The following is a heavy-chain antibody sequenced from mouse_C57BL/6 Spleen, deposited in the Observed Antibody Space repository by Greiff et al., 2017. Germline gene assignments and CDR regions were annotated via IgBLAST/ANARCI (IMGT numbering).Heavy chain of an antibody. V-gene: IGHV10-1*01. CDR2: IRSKSNNYAT. Sequence: EVMLVESGGGLVQPKGSLKLSCAASGFSFNTYAMNWVRQAPGKGLEWVARIRSKSNNYATYYADSVKDRFTISRDDSESMLYLQMNNLKTEDTAMYYCVREFITTVAHYFDYWGQGTTLTVSS. CDR3: VREFITTVAHYFDY. J-gene: IGHJ2*01. D-gene: IGHD1-1*01. CDR1: GFSFNTYA.